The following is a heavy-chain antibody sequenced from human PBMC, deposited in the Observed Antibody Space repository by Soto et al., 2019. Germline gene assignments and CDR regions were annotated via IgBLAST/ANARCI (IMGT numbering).Heavy chain of an antibody. D-gene: IGHD3-22*01. V-gene: IGHV4-34*01. CDR3: ARGTRGIDSSGYYYENWFDP. CDR2: INHSGST. J-gene: IGHJ5*02. CDR1: GGSFSGYY. Sequence: SETLSLTXAVYGGSFSGYYWSWIRQPPGKGLEWIGEINHSGSTNYNPSLKSRVTISVDTSKNQFSLKLSSVTAADTAVYYCARGTRGIDSSGYYYENWFDPWGQGTLVTVSS.